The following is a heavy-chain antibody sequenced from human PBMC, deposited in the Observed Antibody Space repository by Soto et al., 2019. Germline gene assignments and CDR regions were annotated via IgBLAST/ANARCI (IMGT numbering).Heavy chain of an antibody. V-gene: IGHV1-18*01. CDR2: ISAYNGNT. J-gene: IGHJ3*02. D-gene: IGHD6-19*01. CDR1: GYTFTSYG. CDR3: ARGPRPYSSGWDGPGALDI. Sequence: ASVKVSCKASGYTFTSYGISWVRQASGQGLEWMGWISAYNGNTNYAQKLQGRVTMTTDTSTSTAYMELRSLRSDDTAVYYCARGPRPYSSGWDGPGALDIWGQGTMVTVSS.